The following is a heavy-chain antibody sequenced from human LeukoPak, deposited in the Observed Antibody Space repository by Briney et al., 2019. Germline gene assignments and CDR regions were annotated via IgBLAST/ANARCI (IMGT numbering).Heavy chain of an antibody. V-gene: IGHV4-34*01. Sequence: SETLSLTCAVYGGAFSGYYWSWIRQPPGKGLEWIGEINHRGSTNYNPSLTSRVTISVDTSKNQYSLKLSSVTAADTAVYYCARGPPYYDILTGYYSSPWWFDPWGQGTLVTVSS. D-gene: IGHD3-9*01. CDR3: ARGPPYYDILTGYYSSPWWFDP. CDR1: GGAFSGYY. J-gene: IGHJ5*02. CDR2: INHRGST.